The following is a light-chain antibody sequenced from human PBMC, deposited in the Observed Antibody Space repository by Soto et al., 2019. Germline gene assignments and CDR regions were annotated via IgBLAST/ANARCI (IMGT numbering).Light chain of an antibody. J-gene: IGKJ2*02. CDR2: DAY. Sequence: SQSVDRYVAWYQQKVGQAPRLLIYDAYTRATGVGARFTGSGSATDFSLTITSLEPEDFAVYYCQQRGKWPSTFGPGTKVDIK. V-gene: IGKV3-11*01. CDR3: QQRGKWPST. CDR1: QSVDRY.